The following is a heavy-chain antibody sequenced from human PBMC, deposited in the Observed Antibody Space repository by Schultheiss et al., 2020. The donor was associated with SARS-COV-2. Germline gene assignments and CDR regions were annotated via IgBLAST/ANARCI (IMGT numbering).Heavy chain of an antibody. Sequence: GRSLRLSCAASGFTFSSYIMHWVRQAPGKGLEWVAVILYDGSNKYYADSVKGRFTISRDNSKNTLYLQMNSLRAEDTALYYCARSGGSYYYGMDVWGQGTAVTVAS. CDR3: ARSGGSYYYGMDV. D-gene: IGHD2-15*01. V-gene: IGHV3-30*03. J-gene: IGHJ6*02. CDR1: GFTFSSYI. CDR2: ILYDGSNK.